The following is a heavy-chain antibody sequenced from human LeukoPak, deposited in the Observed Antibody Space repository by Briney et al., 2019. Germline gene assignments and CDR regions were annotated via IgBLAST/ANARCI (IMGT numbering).Heavy chain of an antibody. D-gene: IGHD3-3*01. CDR1: GFTFTSSA. Sequence: GASVKVSCKASGFTFTSSAMQWVRQARGQRLEWIGWIVVGSGNTNYAQKFQERVTITRDMSTNTAYMELSSLRSEDTAVYYCAATITIFGVVDGFDNWGQGTMVTVSS. V-gene: IGHV1-58*02. CDR2: IVVGSGNT. CDR3: AATITIFGVVDGFDN. J-gene: IGHJ3*02.